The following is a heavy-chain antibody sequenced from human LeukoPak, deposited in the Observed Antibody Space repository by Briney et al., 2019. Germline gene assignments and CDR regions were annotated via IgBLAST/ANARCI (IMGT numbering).Heavy chain of an antibody. Sequence: PGGSLRLSCAASGFTFSRYWMHWVRQVPGKGLGWVSRIDGDGSSTSYSDFVKCRFTISRDNAQNTLYLQMNSLRVEDTAVYYCIRDYGAVGATNAFDIWGQGTMVTVSS. CDR1: GFTFSRYW. CDR2: IDGDGSST. J-gene: IGHJ3*02. D-gene: IGHD1-26*01. V-gene: IGHV3-74*01. CDR3: IRDYGAVGATNAFDI.